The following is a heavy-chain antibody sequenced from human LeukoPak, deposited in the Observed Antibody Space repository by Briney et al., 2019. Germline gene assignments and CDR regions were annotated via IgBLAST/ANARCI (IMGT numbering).Heavy chain of an antibody. CDR2: ISGMGYST. CDR3: AKVAYCSSTSCPNPFDY. D-gene: IGHD2-2*01. V-gene: IGHV3-23*01. Sequence: PGGSLRLSCAASGFTLSSDAISWVRQPPGKGLGWVSAISGMGYSTYYADSVKGWLTISTDNSKNPTCSQMNSLRAEDTAVYYCAKVAYCSSTSCPNPFDYWGQGTLVTVSS. CDR1: GFTLSSDA. J-gene: IGHJ4*02.